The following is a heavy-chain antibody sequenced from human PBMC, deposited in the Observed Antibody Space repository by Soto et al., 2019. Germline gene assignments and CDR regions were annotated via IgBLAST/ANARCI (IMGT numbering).Heavy chain of an antibody. CDR2: IIPIFGTA. CDR3: ARDQGDGYNYGAFDD. Sequence: ASVKVSCKASGGTFSSYAISWVRQAPGQGLEWMGGIIPIFGTANYAQKFQGRVTITADESTSTAYMELSSLRSEDTAVYYCARDQGDGYNYGAFDDWGQGTLVTVSS. CDR1: GGTFSSYA. J-gene: IGHJ4*02. V-gene: IGHV1-69*13. D-gene: IGHD5-12*01.